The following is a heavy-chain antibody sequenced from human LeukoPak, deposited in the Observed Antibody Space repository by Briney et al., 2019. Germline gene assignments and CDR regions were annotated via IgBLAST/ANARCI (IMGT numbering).Heavy chain of an antibody. CDR3: ARPSFFLCSGGSCLDY. CDR1: GYTFTSYD. J-gene: IGHJ4*02. D-gene: IGHD2-15*01. CDR2: MNPNSGNT. V-gene: IGHV1-8*01. Sequence: ASVKVSCKASGYTFTSYDINWVRQATGQGLEWMGWMNPNSGNTGYAQKFQGRVTMTRNTSISTAYMELSSLRSEDTAVYYCARPSFFLCSGGSCLDYWGQGTLVTVSS.